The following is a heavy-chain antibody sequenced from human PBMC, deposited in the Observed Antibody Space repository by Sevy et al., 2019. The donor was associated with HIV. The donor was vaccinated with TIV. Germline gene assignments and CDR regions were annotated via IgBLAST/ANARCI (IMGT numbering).Heavy chain of an antibody. CDR1: GFSFSSYG. CDR2: ISYHGTNK. CDR3: AKISEENIQRWYPPDY. Sequence: GESLKISCVASGFSFSSYGMHWVRQAPGKGLEWVALISYHGTNKYYGDSVRGRLTVSRDNSRNTLYLQMDSLRAEDTAVYYCAKISEENIQRWYPPDYWGQGTLVTVSS. V-gene: IGHV3-30*18. D-gene: IGHD5-18*01. J-gene: IGHJ4*02.